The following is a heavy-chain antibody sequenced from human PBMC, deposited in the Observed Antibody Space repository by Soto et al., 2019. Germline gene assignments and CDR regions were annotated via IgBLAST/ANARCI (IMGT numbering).Heavy chain of an antibody. J-gene: IGHJ6*02. CDR2: IYYSGST. D-gene: IGHD5-18*01. Sequence: SETLSLTCTVPGGSISSYYWSWIRQPPGKGLEWIGYIYYSGSTNYNPSLKSRVTISVDTSKNQFSLKLSSVTAADTAVYYCARGGGYSSTSYYYYGMDVWGQGTTVTVSS. CDR1: GGSISSYY. V-gene: IGHV4-59*01. CDR3: ARGGGYSSTSYYYYGMDV.